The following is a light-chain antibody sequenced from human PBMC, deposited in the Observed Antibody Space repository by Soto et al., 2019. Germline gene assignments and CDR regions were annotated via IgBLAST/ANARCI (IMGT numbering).Light chain of an antibody. CDR2: DAS. V-gene: IGKV3-15*01. CDR3: QQYDIWPPYT. J-gene: IGKJ2*01. CDR1: QNIRSS. Sequence: EVVMTQSPASLSASPGERVTLSCRASQNIRSSLAWYQQRPGQAPRLLIYDASTRATAIPPRFSGGGSGTEVTVTISSLQSEDFAIYYCQQYDIWPPYTFGQGTKVEF.